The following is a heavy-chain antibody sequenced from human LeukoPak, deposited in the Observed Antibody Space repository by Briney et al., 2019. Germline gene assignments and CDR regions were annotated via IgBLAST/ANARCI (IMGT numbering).Heavy chain of an antibody. V-gene: IGHV4-30-2*01. CDR3: ASGRGSSSGNCFDP. Sequence: PSETLSLTCAVSGGSISSGGYSWGWIRQPPGTGLEWIGYIYHSGSTYYNPSLKSRVTISVDRSKNQFSLKLSSVTAPDTAVYYCASGRGSSSGNCFDPWGQGTLVTVPS. CDR1: GGSISSGGYS. CDR2: IYHSGST. J-gene: IGHJ5*02. D-gene: IGHD3-22*01.